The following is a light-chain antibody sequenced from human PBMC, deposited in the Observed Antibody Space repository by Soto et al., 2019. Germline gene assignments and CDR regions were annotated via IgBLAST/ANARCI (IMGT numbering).Light chain of an antibody. CDR3: QQYNNWPPLT. CDR1: QSVSSSY. Sequence: ESVLTQSPGTLSLSPGERATLSCRASQSVSSSYLAWYQQKPGQAPRLLIYGASTRATGIPARFSGSGSGTEFTLTISSLQSEDFAVYYCQQYNNWPPLTFGGGTKV. V-gene: IGKV3-15*01. J-gene: IGKJ4*01. CDR2: GAS.